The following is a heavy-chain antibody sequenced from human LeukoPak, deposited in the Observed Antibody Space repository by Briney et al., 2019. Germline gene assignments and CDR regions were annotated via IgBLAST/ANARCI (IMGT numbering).Heavy chain of an antibody. CDR1: GFTFSSYG. V-gene: IGHV3-30*18. D-gene: IGHD6-13*01. J-gene: IGHJ4*02. Sequence: GGSLRLSCAASGFTFSSYGMHWVRQAPGKGLEWVAIISYDGSNKHYADSVKGRFTISRDNSKNTLYLQMNSLRVEDTAVYYCAKDWQQLDYWGQGTLVTVSS. CDR3: AKDWQQLDY. CDR2: ISYDGSNK.